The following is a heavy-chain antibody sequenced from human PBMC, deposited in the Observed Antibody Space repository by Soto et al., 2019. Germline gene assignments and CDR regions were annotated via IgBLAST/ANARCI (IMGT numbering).Heavy chain of an antibody. V-gene: IGHV3-30*18. CDR3: AKGAAKTGVVSAFDI. D-gene: IGHD6-25*01. CDR1: GFTFSSYG. Sequence: GSLRLSCAASGFTFSSYGMHWVRQAPGKGLEWVAVISYDGSNKYYADSVKGRFTISRDNSKNTLYLQMNSLRAEDTAVYYCAKGAAKTGVVSAFDIWGQGTMVTVSS. J-gene: IGHJ3*02. CDR2: ISYDGSNK.